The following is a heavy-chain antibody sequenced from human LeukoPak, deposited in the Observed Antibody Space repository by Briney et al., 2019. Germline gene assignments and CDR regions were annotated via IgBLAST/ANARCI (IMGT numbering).Heavy chain of an antibody. CDR1: GITLSNYG. V-gene: IGHV3-23*01. Sequence: GGSLRLSCAVSGITLSNYGMSWVRQGPGKGLEWVAGISDSGGRTNYADSVKGRFAISRDNPKNTLYLQMNSLRAEDTAVYFCAKRGVVIRVILVGFHKEAYYFDSWGQGALVTVSS. CDR3: AKRGVVIRVILVGFHKEAYYFDS. J-gene: IGHJ4*02. CDR2: ISDSGGRT. D-gene: IGHD3-22*01.